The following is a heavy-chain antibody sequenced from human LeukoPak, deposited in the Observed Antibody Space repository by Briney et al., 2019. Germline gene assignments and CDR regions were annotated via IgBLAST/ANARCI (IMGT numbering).Heavy chain of an antibody. CDR2: INTDGGNT. J-gene: IGHJ4*02. V-gene: IGHV3-64*04. Sequence: GGSLRLSCSGSGFTFSTYTMHWVRQAPGKGLEYVSSINTDGGNTYYADSVKGRFTISRDNSKNTLFLEMNSLRAEDTAVYHCAKGRDSYGSGSYSDYWGQGTLVTVSS. CDR1: GFTFSTYT. D-gene: IGHD3-10*01. CDR3: AKGRDSYGSGSYSDY.